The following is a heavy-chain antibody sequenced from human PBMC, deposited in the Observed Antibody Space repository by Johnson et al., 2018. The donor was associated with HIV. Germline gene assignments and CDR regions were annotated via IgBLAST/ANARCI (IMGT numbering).Heavy chain of an antibody. Sequence: VQLVESGGGLVKPGGSLRLSCAASGFTFSNAWMSWVRQAPGKGLEWVSVIYSGGNTYYAGSVKGRFTISRDNSKNTLYLQMNSLRAEDTAVYYCAREDLSSGYAGTFDIWGQGTVVTVSS. J-gene: IGHJ3*02. D-gene: IGHD5-12*01. CDR2: IYSGGNT. CDR3: AREDLSSGYAGTFDI. V-gene: IGHV3-66*02. CDR1: GFTFSNAW.